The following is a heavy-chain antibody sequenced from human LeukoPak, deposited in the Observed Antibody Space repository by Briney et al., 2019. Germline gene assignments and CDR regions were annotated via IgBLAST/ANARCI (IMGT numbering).Heavy chain of an antibody. J-gene: IGHJ3*02. CDR1: GFTFSDYY. Sequence: GGSLGLSCAASGFTFSDYYMSWIRQAPGKGLEWVSYISSSGSTIYYADSVKGRFTISRDNAKNSLYLQMNSLRAEDTAVYYCARSLRYCSSTSCYPDDAFDIWGQGTMVTVSS. CDR3: ARSLRYCSSTSCYPDDAFDI. D-gene: IGHD2-2*01. CDR2: ISSSGSTI. V-gene: IGHV3-11*04.